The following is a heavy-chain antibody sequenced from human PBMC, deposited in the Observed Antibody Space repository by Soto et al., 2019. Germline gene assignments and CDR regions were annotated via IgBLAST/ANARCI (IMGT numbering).Heavy chain of an antibody. CDR1: GFTFSSYV. V-gene: IGHV3-23*01. J-gene: IGHJ4*02. CDR2: ISGSGVST. Sequence: EVQVLESGGGLVQPGGSLRLSCEASGFTFSSYVMSWVRQAPGKGLEWVSGISGSGVSTYYADSVKGRFTISRDNSKNTLYLQMNSLRAEDTALYYCVKDGRDWGQGTLVTVSS. CDR3: VKDGRD.